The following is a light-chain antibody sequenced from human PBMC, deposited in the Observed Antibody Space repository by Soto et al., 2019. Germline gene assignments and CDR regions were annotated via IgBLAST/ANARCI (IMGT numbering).Light chain of an antibody. CDR3: QQNNNWPPWT. CDR2: GAS. Sequence: EIVMTQSPATLSVSPGERATLSCRASQSVSSNLAWYQQKPGQAPRLLIYGASTRATGIPARFSGSGSGTEVTLTTSSLQSEDFAVTYCQQNNNWPPWTFGQGTKVEIK. V-gene: IGKV3-15*01. CDR1: QSVSSN. J-gene: IGKJ1*01.